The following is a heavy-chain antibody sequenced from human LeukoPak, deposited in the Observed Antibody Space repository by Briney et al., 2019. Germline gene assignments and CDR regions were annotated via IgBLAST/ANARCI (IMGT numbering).Heavy chain of an antibody. CDR1: GGSISSYY. CDR3: ARDPGYSSSFFDY. Sequence: SETLSLTCTVSGGSISSYYWSWIRQPPGKGLEWIGYIYYSGSTNYNPSLKSRVTISADTSKNQFSLKLSSVTAADTAVYYCARDPGYSSSFFDYWGQGTLVTVSS. CDR2: IYYSGST. D-gene: IGHD6-6*01. J-gene: IGHJ4*02. V-gene: IGHV4-59*01.